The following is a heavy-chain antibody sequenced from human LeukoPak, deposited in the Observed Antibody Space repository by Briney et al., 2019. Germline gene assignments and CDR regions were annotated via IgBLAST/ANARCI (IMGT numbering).Heavy chain of an antibody. CDR2: ISGSSSYI. CDR1: GFTFSNHS. V-gene: IGHV3-21*01. J-gene: IGHJ4*02. D-gene: IGHD2-15*01. CDR3: ARWGYCSGGNCDIDY. Sequence: GGSLRLSCAASGFTFSNHSFNWVRQAPGKGLEWVCSISGSSSYIYYADSLKGRFTIPRDDAKNSLFLQMNSLRAEDTAVYYCARWGYCSGGNCDIDYWGQGTLVTVSS.